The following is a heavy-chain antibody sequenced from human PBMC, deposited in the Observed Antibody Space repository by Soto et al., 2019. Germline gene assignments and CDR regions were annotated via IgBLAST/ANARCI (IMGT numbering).Heavy chain of an antibody. D-gene: IGHD4-17*01. V-gene: IGHV4-34*01. Sequence: SETLSLTCTVYGGSLSGNYWNWIRQPPGKGLEWIGEINHLGSTNYNPSLKSRVTISVDTNQFSLRLSSVTAADTAVYYCAKRPGTDDSGDYYGWFDPWGQGTLVTVSS. CDR3: AKRPGTDDSGDYYGWFDP. CDR2: INHLGST. CDR1: GGSLSGNY. J-gene: IGHJ5*02.